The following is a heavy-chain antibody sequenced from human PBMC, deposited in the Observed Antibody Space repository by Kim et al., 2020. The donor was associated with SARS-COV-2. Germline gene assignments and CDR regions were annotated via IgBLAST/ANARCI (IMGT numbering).Heavy chain of an antibody. D-gene: IGHD3-10*01. CDR3: ATPLVDREDWYFDL. CDR1: GFKFSDYY. V-gene: IGHV3-11*06. Sequence: GGSLRLSCVASGFKFSDYYMSWIRQAPGKGLEWISYVSGDTTHIDYAASVKGRFTTSRDNGNNLLFLHMNNLVPEDTAMYYCATPLVDREDWYFDLWGRGTLVAVSS. J-gene: IGHJ2*01. CDR2: VSGDTTHI.